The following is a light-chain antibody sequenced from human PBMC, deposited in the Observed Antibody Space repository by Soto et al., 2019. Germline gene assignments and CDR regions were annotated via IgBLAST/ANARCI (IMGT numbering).Light chain of an antibody. Sequence: DIQMTQSPATLSAYVGDRVTLTCRASQSISTWLAWYQQNPGKAPKLLIYDASSVESGVPSRFSGSGSGTGFTLTISSLQPEDFASYYCQQYNSYSTFGQGTKVDIK. J-gene: IGKJ1*01. CDR2: DAS. CDR3: QQYNSYST. V-gene: IGKV1-5*01. CDR1: QSISTW.